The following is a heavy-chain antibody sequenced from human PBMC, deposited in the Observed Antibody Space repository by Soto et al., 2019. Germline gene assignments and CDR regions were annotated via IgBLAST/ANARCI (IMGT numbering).Heavy chain of an antibody. CDR1: GFPFSHYW. CDR2: INPAGTIT. J-gene: IGHJ4*02. Sequence: MQMVESGGGSVQPGGSLRLSCAASGFPFSHYWMHWVRQTPGKGLVWVSRINPAGTITNYADSVEGRFTISRDNADSALFLQMNSLSADDTAIYDCTSDTFGRRDIWGQGTLVTVSS. D-gene: IGHD3-16*01. CDR3: TSDTFGRRDI. V-gene: IGHV3-74*01.